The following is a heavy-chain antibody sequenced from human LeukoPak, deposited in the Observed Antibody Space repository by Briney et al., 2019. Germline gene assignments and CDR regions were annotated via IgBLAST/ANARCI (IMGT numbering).Heavy chain of an antibody. CDR3: ARGSTISVYYYYYMDV. J-gene: IGHJ6*03. Sequence: SETLSLTCAVSGGSFSGYYWSWIRQPPGKGLEWIGEINHSGSTNYNPSLKSRVTISVDTSKNQFSLKLSSVTAADTAVYYCARGSTISVYYYYYMDVWGKGTTVTVSS. V-gene: IGHV4-34*01. CDR2: INHSGST. D-gene: IGHD3-3*01. CDR1: GGSFSGYY.